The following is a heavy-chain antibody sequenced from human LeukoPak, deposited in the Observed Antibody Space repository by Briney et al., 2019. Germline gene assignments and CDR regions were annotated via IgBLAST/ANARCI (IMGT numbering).Heavy chain of an antibody. CDR3: AREWGYSGYDNDFDY. CDR1: GFTFSSYS. V-gene: IGHV3-21*01. D-gene: IGHD5-12*01. CDR2: ISSSSSYI. Sequence: PGGSLRLSCAASGFTFSSYSMNWVRQAPGKGLEWVSPISSSSSYIYYADSVKGRFTISRDNAKNSLYLQMNGLRAEDTAVYYCAREWGYSGYDNDFDYWGQGTLVTVYS. J-gene: IGHJ4*02.